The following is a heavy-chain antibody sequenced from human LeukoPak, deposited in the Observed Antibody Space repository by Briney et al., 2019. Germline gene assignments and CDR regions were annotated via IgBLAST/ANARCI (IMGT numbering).Heavy chain of an antibody. J-gene: IGHJ3*02. CDR2: IYYSGST. CDR3: ASGYGGNSGAFDI. D-gene: IGHD4-23*01. V-gene: IGHV4-59*01. Sequence: LSETLSLTCTVSGGSISSYYWSWIRQPPGKGLEWIGYIYYSGSTNYNPSLKSRVTISVDTPKNQFSLKLSSVTAADTAVYYCASGYGGNSGAFDIWGQGTMVTVSS. CDR1: GGSISSYY.